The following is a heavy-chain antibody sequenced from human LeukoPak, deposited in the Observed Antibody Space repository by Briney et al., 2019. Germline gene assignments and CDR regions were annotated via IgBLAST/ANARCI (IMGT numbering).Heavy chain of an antibody. V-gene: IGHV2-5*02. CDR1: GFSLSTIGVA. J-gene: IGHJ4*02. Sequence: ESGPTLVKPTQTLTLTCTFSGFSLSTIGVAVGWIRQPPGKTLEWLALIYWDNDKRYSPSLESRLTISMDTSKNQMVLTMTNMDPIDTGTYYSAYRNDYDDYWGQGTLVTVSS. CDR3: AYRNDYDDY. D-gene: IGHD3-16*01. CDR2: IYWDNDK.